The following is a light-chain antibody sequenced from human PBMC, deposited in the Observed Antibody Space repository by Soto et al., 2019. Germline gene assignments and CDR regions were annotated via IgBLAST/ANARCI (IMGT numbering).Light chain of an antibody. CDR2: KAS. CDR3: QRYVSYPLT. CDR1: QSIGYW. V-gene: IGKV1-5*03. Sequence: DIQMTQSPSTLSAFIGDRVTITCRASQSIGYWLAWYQQKPGKAPNLLISKASSLETGVPSRFSGSGSGTEFTLTISSLQPDDVATYSCQRYVSYPLTFGGGTKVEIK. J-gene: IGKJ4*01.